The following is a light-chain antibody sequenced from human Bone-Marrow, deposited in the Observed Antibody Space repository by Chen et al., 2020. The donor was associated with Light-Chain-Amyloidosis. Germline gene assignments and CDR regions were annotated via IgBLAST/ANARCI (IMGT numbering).Light chain of an antibody. CDR3: QQYGTSPLT. CDR1: QTISSNY. J-gene: IGKJ4*01. Sequence: EIVLTQSPGTLSLSPGEGANLSCRASQTISSNYLTWYQQKFGQAPRLLIYGSSSSATGIPDRFTRSGSVTDFTLTINRLEPEDFAMYYCQQYGTSPLTFGGGTKVEIK. V-gene: IGKV3-20*01. CDR2: GSS.